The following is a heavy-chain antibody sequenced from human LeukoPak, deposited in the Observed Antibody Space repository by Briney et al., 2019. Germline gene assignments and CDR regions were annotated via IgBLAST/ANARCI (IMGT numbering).Heavy chain of an antibody. Sequence: TSVKVSCKASGYTFTSYGISWVRQAPGQGLEWMGWINTNTGNPTYAQGFTGRFVFSLDTSVSTAYLQISSLKAEDTAVYYCAREVDVVVVAADYSNWFDPWGQGTLVTVSS. CDR3: AREVDVVVVAADYSNWFDP. J-gene: IGHJ5*02. CDR2: INTNTGNP. V-gene: IGHV7-4-1*02. D-gene: IGHD2-15*01. CDR1: GYTFTSYG.